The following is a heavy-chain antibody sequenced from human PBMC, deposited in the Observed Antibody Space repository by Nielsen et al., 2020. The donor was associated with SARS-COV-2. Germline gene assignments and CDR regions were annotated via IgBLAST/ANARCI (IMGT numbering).Heavy chain of an antibody. V-gene: IGHV4-39*07. D-gene: IGHD2-21*01. CDR2: IYYSGTT. J-gene: IGHJ6*02. CDR3: ARDSWHSGGMDV. CDR1: GGSISSDY. Sequence: SETLSLTCTVSGGSISSDYWSWIRQPPGKGLEWIATIYYSGTTYYNPSLKSRVTISVDTSKNQFSLKLTSVPAADTAVYYCARDSWHSGGMDVWGQGTTVTVSS.